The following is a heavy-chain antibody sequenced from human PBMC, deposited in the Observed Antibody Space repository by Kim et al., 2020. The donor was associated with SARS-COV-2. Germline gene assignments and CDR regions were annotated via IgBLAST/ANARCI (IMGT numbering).Heavy chain of an antibody. D-gene: IGHD3-9*01. J-gene: IGHJ4*02. CDR3: ARDRRLLRDFDG. V-gene: IGHV3-11*04. Sequence: YYADCVKGRCTISRANAKNSLYLQMNSLRAEDTAVYYCARDRRLLRDFDGWGQGTLVTVSS.